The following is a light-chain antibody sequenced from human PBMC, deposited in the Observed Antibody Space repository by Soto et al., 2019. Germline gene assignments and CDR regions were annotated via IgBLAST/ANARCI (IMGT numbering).Light chain of an antibody. Sequence: EIVLTQSPGTLSLSPGERATLSGRASQRFSSSSLAWYQQKPGQAHRLLIYGASSRATTIPDRFSGSGSETDFTLTISRMEPEDFAVSFCQQYGSSPAFGGGTKVEIK. CDR3: QQYGSSPA. CDR1: QRFSSSS. CDR2: GAS. V-gene: IGKV3-20*01. J-gene: IGKJ4*01.